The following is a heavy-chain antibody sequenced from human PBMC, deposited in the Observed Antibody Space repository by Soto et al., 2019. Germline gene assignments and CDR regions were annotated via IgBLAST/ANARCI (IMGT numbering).Heavy chain of an antibody. V-gene: IGHV4-4*02. CDR3: ARDPDLDCTSPSCYTS. Sequence: SETLSLTCAVSGGSISSSHWWSWVRQPPGKGLEWIGEIYHSGSANYKPSLQSRVTISVDKSKNQFSLKLTSVTAADTAVYYCARDPDLDCTSPSCYTSWGQGTLVTVS. CDR2: IYHSGSA. CDR1: GGSISSSHW. J-gene: IGHJ4*02. D-gene: IGHD2-2*02.